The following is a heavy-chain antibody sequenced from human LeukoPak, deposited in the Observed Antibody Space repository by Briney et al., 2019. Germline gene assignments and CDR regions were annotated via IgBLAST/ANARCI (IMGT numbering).Heavy chain of an antibody. CDR1: GVSFSSSNYY. Sequence: KPSETLSLTCIVSGVSFSSSNYYWGWVRQPPGKGLEWIGYIYYSGSTNHNPSLKSRVTISVDTSKNQFSLKLSSVTAADTAVYYCASQGYCSGGSCYEGFDYWGQGTLVTVSS. V-gene: IGHV4-61*01. CDR3: ASQGYCSGGSCYEGFDY. J-gene: IGHJ4*02. D-gene: IGHD2-15*01. CDR2: IYYSGST.